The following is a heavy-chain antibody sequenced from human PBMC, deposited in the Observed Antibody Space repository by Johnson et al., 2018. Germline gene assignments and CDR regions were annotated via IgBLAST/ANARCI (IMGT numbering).Heavy chain of an antibody. CDR2: IIPIFGTA. D-gene: IGHD3-22*01. J-gene: IGHJ3*02. Sequence: QVQLVQSGAEVKKPGSSVKVSCKASGGTFSSYAISWVRQAPGQGLEWMGGIIPIFGTANYAQKFQGRVTITADESTSTAYMELSSLRSEATAGYYCAIDGQLYYYDSSGGWAFHIWGQGTMVTVSS. CDR1: GGTFSSYA. V-gene: IGHV1-69*12. CDR3: AIDGQLYYYDSSGGWAFHI.